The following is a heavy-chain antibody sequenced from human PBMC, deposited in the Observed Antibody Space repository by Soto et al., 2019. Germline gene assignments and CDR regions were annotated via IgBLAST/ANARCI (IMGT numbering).Heavy chain of an antibody. Sequence: SETLSLTCTVSGGSISSYYWSWIRQPAGKGLEWIGRIYTSGSTNYNPSLKSRVTMSVDTSKNQFPLKLSSVTAADTAVYYCARDESSEADAYCGGDCDESWFDPWGQGTLVTVSS. J-gene: IGHJ5*02. V-gene: IGHV4-4*07. D-gene: IGHD2-21*02. CDR3: ARDESSEADAYCGGDCDESWFDP. CDR1: GGSISSYY. CDR2: IYTSGST.